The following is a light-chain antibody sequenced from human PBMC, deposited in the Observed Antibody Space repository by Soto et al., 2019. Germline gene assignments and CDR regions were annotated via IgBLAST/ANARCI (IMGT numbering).Light chain of an antibody. CDR1: QSVSSY. J-gene: IGKJ3*01. CDR3: QQRSILFP. Sequence: IVLTQSPATLSLSPGERVTLSCRASQSVSSYLAWYQQKPGQAPRLLIYDASNRATGIPARFSGSGSGTDFNLTISSLEPEDFAVYYCQQRSILFPFGPGTKVDIK. CDR2: DAS. V-gene: IGKV3-11*01.